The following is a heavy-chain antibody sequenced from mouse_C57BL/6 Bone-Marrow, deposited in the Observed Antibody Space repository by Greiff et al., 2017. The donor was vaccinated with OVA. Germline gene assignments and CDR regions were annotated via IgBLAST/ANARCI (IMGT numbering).Heavy chain of an antibody. CDR2: IYPGSGNT. D-gene: IGHD1-1*01. CDR3: ARYRLLNFDD. Sequence: QVQLQQSGPELVKPGASVKISCKASGYSFTSYYIHWVKQRPGQGLEWIGWIYPGSGNTKYNEKFKGKATLTADTSSSTAYMQLSSLTSEDSAVYYCARYRLLNFDDWGQGTTLTVSS. J-gene: IGHJ2*01. V-gene: IGHV1-66*01. CDR1: GYSFTSYY.